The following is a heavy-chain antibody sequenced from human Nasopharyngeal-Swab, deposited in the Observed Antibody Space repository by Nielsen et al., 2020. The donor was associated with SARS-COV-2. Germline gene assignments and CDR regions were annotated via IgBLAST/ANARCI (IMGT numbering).Heavy chain of an antibody. J-gene: IGHJ1*01. CDR1: GYTFTSYG. CDR3: ARDQLTSSGWYGKWFQH. CDR2: ISAYNGNT. D-gene: IGHD6-19*01. V-gene: IGHV1-18*01. Sequence: ASVKVSCKASGYTFTSYGISWVRQAPGQGLEWMGWISAYNGNTNYAQKLQGRVTMTTDTSTGTAYMELRSLRSDDTAVYYCARDQLTSSGWYGKWFQHWGQGTLVTVSS.